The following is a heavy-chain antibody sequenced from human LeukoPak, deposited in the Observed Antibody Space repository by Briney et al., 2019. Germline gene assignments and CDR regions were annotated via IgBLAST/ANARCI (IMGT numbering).Heavy chain of an antibody. CDR1: GFTSTSFW. Sequence: VRCLRLSCAPSGFTSTSFWMRCVPQAPGKGLECVANIKQDGSEKYYVDSVKGRFTISRGNAKNSMYLQMHSLRAEDTAVYYCARDQRYCSSSSCPWEPFDYWGQGTLVTVSS. CDR2: IKQDGSEK. J-gene: IGHJ4*02. CDR3: ARDQRYCSSSSCPWEPFDY. D-gene: IGHD2-2*01. V-gene: IGHV3-7*05.